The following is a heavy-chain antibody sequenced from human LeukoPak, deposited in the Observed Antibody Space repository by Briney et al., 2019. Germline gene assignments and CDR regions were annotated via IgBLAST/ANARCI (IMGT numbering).Heavy chain of an antibody. J-gene: IGHJ4*02. CDR2: INHSGST. CDR1: GGSFSGYY. CDR3: AREGNGGLRDGYNFDY. D-gene: IGHD5-24*01. V-gene: IGHV4-34*01. Sequence: SETLSLTCAVYGGSFSGYYWSWIRQPPGKGLEWIGEINHSGSTNYNPSLKSRVTISVDTSKNQFSLKLSPVTAADTAVYYCAREGNGGLRDGYNFDYWGQGTLVTVSS.